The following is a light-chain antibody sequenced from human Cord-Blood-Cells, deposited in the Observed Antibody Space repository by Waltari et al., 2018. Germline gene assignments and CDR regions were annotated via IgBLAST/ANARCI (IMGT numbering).Light chain of an antibody. V-gene: IGKV3-15*01. J-gene: IGKJ4*01. CDR2: GAS. CDR3: QQYNNWPVN. Sequence: EIAITHSPASLSLTPGERATLSCRASQSLSSNLPWYQQKPGQAPGLHIYGASTRATGIPARFSGSGSGTEFTLTISSLRSEYVAVYYCQQYNNWPVNVGGGTKVEIK. CDR1: QSLSSN.